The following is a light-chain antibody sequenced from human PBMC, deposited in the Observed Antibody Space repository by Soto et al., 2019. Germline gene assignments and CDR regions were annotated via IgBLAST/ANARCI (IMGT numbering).Light chain of an antibody. CDR3: QQYNSYPT. CDR1: QSISSW. CDR2: KAS. V-gene: IGKV1-5*03. Sequence: DIQMTQSPSTLSASVGDRVTITCRASQSISSWLAWYQQKPGKAPKLLIYKASSLESGVPSRFSGSGSWTDFTLTITSLQPDDFAAYYCQQYNSYPTFGQGTKVEIK. J-gene: IGKJ1*01.